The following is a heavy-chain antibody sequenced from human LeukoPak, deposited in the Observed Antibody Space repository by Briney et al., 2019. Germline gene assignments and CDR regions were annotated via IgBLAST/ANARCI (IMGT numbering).Heavy chain of an antibody. CDR1: GFTVSSNY. D-gene: IGHD3-22*01. J-gene: IGHJ4*02. CDR3: TRHGTYYYDSRGPY. Sequence: GGSLRLSCAASGFTVSSNYMSWVRQASGKGLEWVGRIRSKANSYATAYAASVKGRFTISRDDSKNTAYLQMSSLKTEDTAVYYCTRHGTYYYDSRGPYWGQGTLVTVSP. V-gene: IGHV3-73*01. CDR2: IRSKANSYAT.